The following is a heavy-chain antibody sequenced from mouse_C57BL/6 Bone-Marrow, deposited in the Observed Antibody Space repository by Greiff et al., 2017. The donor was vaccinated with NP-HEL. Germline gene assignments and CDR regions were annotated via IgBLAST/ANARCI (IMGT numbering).Heavy chain of an antibody. D-gene: IGHD2-3*01. CDR1: GFNIKDYY. J-gene: IGHJ3*01. V-gene: IGHV14-1*01. CDR2: IDPEDGDN. CDR3: TLYDGYYVTFAY. Sequence: EVKLQESGAELVKPGASVKLSCTASGFNIKDYYMHWVKQRTEQGLEWIGRIDPEDGDNEYAPKFQGKATMTADTSSNTAYLQLSSLTSEDTAVYYCTLYDGYYVTFAYWGQGTLVTVSA.